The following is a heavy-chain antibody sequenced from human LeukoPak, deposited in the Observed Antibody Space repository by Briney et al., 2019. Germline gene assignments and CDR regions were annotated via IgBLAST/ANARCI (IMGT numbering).Heavy chain of an antibody. Sequence: ASVKVSCKASGYTFTGYYMHWVRQAPGQGLERMGWINPNSGGTNHAQKFQGRVTMTRDTSISTTYMELSRLRSDDTAVYYCASALLLGVAFDIWGQGTMVTVSS. CDR2: INPNSGGT. CDR3: ASALLLGVAFDI. CDR1: GYTFTGYY. D-gene: IGHD3-10*01. J-gene: IGHJ3*02. V-gene: IGHV1-2*02.